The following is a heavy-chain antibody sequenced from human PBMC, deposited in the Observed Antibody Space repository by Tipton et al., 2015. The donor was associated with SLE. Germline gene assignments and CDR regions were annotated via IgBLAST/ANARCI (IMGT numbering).Heavy chain of an antibody. CDR2: INQDGSTR. J-gene: IGHJ4*02. D-gene: IGHD1-1*01. CDR3: SRSLEH. CDR1: GFIFSDYG. Sequence: GSLRLSCAASGFIFSDYGMHWVRQAPGKGLAWVGNINQDGSTRHYVDSVKGRFTISRDNARNSLYLQMNNLRAEDTSVYYCSRSLEHLGQGTLVTVSS. V-gene: IGHV3-7*01.